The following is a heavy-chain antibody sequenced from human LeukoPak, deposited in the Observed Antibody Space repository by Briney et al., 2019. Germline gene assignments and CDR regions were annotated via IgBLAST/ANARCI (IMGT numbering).Heavy chain of an antibody. V-gene: IGHV3-21*01. J-gene: IGHJ4*02. D-gene: IGHD2-2*01. CDR3: ARGYCSRTSCEDFDY. Sequence: GGSLRLSCAASGFTFSSYWMHWVRQAPGKGLEWVSSISASSSFIYYADSLKGRFTISRDNAKNSLYLQMNSLRAEDTAVFYCARGYCSRTSCEDFDYWGQGTLVTVSS. CDR1: GFTFSSYW. CDR2: ISASSSFI.